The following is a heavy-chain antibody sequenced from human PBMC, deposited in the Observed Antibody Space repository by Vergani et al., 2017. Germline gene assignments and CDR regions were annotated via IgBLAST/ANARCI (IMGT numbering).Heavy chain of an antibody. CDR2: IYHSGST. CDR1: GYSISSGYY. CDR3: ARASIAARVY. V-gene: IGHV4-38-2*02. J-gene: IGHJ4*02. D-gene: IGHD6-6*01. Sequence: QVQLQESGPGLVKPSETLSLTCTVSGYSISSGYYWGWIRQAPGKGLEWIGSIYHSGSTYYNPSLKSRVTISVDTSKNQFSLKLSSVTAADTAVYYCARASIAARVYWGQGTLVTVSS.